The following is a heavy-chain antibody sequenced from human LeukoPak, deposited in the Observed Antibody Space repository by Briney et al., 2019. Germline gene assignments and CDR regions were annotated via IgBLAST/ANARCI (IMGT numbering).Heavy chain of an antibody. V-gene: IGHV3-53*01. Sequence: GGSLRLSCAASGFTVSSNYMSWVRQAPGKGLEWVSVIYSDGSTYYADSVKGRFTISRDNSKNTLYLQMNSLRAEDTAVYYCASPFFDYYDSSGYLNYWGQGTLVTVSS. D-gene: IGHD3-22*01. CDR1: GFTVSSNY. CDR2: IYSDGST. CDR3: ASPFFDYYDSSGYLNY. J-gene: IGHJ4*02.